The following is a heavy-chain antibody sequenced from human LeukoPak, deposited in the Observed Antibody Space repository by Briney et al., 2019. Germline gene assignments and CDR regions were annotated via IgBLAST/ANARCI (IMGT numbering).Heavy chain of an antibody. CDR1: GYTFIAYY. CDR2: INPNSGGT. CDR3: ATVLGSGWFDP. D-gene: IGHD3-16*01. Sequence: GASVKVSCKASGYTFIAYYMHWVRQAPGQGLEWMGWINPNSGGTNYAQKFQGRVTITRDTSASTAYMELSSLRSEDTAVYYCATVLGSGWFDPWGQGTLVTVSS. V-gene: IGHV1-2*02. J-gene: IGHJ5*02.